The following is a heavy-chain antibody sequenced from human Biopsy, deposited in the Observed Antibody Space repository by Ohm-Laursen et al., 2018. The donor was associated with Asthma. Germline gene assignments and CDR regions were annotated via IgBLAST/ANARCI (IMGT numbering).Heavy chain of an antibody. Sequence: PGTLSLTCSLSSGSGGYMRSGNYYWGWIRQPPGKGLEWIGSIYYSGTTYYNPSLESRVTVSADTSKNQFSLKLTSVTAADTAVYYCVRGSSSWHHGPFHYYYALDVWGQGTPVTVSS. CDR1: GGYMRSGNYY. CDR3: VRGSSSWHHGPFHYYYALDV. CDR2: IYYSGTT. V-gene: IGHV4-39*01. D-gene: IGHD6-13*01. J-gene: IGHJ6*02.